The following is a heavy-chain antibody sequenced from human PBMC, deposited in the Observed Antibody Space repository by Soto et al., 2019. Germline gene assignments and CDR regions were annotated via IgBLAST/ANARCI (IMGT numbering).Heavy chain of an antibody. Sequence: ASVKISCKASRYTFTGYYMHWVRQAPGQGLEWMGWINPNSGGTNYAQKFQGWVTMTRDTSISTAYMELSRLRSDDTAVYYCARGGGKFYQLLGLYYYYGMDVWGEGTTVTVSS. J-gene: IGHJ6*02. D-gene: IGHD2-2*01. CDR2: INPNSGGT. V-gene: IGHV1-2*04. CDR3: ARGGGKFYQLLGLYYYYGMDV. CDR1: RYTFTGYY.